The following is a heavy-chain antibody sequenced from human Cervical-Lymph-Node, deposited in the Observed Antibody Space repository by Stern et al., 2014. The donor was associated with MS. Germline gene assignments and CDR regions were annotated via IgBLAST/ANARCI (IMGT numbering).Heavy chain of an antibody. Sequence: VQLVESGGGVVQPGRSLRLSCAASGFTFSNYAMFWVRQAPGKGPEWVAHISYEGRTTNYADSVKGRFTVSRDNSMHTLYLQMNSLRPEDTAVYSCVRGSGWYTEYYFDYWGQGALVTVSS. D-gene: IGHD6-19*01. CDR2: ISYEGRTT. V-gene: IGHV3-30*04. CDR3: VRGSGWYTEYYFDY. CDR1: GFTFSNYA. J-gene: IGHJ4*02.